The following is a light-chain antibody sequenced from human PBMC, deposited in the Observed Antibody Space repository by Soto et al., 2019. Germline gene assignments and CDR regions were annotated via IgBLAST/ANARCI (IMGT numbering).Light chain of an antibody. Sequence: EIVLTQSPGTLSSSPGERATLSCRASQSMDNRYFAWYQHKPGQAPRLLIYATSSRATGIPDRFGGSGSGTDFTLTINRLEPEDFAVYYCQQYFASSWKFGQGTKV. CDR1: QSMDNRY. J-gene: IGKJ1*01. CDR2: ATS. CDR3: QQYFASSWK. V-gene: IGKV3-20*01.